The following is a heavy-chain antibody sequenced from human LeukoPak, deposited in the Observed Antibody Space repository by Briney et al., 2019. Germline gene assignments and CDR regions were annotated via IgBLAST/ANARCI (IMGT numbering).Heavy chain of an antibody. V-gene: IGHV1-8*01. J-gene: IGHJ4*02. D-gene: IGHD1-1*01. Sequence: GSVQVSCHVSGFTFPSFEINWVRQATGQELEWMGWVDPNSGKTGYAQKFQGRVTMTKNTSMNTAYMELSSLKSDDTAVYYCARGPHDGTIDYWGQGTLVTVSS. CDR1: GFTFPSFE. CDR2: VDPNSGKT. CDR3: ARGPHDGTIDY.